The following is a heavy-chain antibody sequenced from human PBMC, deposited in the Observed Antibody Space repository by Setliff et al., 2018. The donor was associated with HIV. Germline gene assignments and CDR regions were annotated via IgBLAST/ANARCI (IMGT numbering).Heavy chain of an antibody. CDR1: GYTFTSYY. J-gene: IGHJ4*02. V-gene: IGHV1-46*01. Sequence: ASVKVSCKASGYTFTSYYVHWVRQAPGQGLEWMGILNPSGDSTAYAQKFQCRVTMSRDTSTSTVYMELSRLRSDDTAVYYCARGGYHGFGSYGDYWGQGTLVTVSS. D-gene: IGHD3-10*01. CDR3: ARGGYHGFGSYGDY. CDR2: LNPSGDST.